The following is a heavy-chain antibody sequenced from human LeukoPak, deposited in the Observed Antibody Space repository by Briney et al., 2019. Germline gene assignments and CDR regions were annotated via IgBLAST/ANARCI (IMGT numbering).Heavy chain of an antibody. J-gene: IGHJ4*02. Sequence: PGGSLRLSCAAPGFTFSSYGMSWVRQAPGKGLEWVSAISGSGGSTYYADSVKGRFTISRDNSKNTAYLQMNSLKTEDTAVYYCVKQVDTGMAGWGQGTLVTVSS. CDR3: VKQVDTGMAG. CDR2: ISGSGGST. CDR1: GFTFSSYG. V-gene: IGHV3-23*01. D-gene: IGHD5-18*01.